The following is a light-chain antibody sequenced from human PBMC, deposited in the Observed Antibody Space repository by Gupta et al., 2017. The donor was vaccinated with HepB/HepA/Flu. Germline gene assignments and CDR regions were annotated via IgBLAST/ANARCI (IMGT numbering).Light chain of an antibody. V-gene: IGKV1-39*01. CDR3: QQSDSTPNT. CDR1: QSISSY. Sequence: DIQMTQSPSSLSASVGDRVTITCRASQSISSYLNWYQQKPGKVPKLLIYAASSLQSGVPSRFSGSGSGTDFTLTISRLQPEDFATYYCQQSDSTPNTFGGGTKVEIK. CDR2: AAS. J-gene: IGKJ4*01.